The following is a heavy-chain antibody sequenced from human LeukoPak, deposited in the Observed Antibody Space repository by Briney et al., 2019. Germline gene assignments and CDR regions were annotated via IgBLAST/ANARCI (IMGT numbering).Heavy chain of an antibody. CDR2: ISSSSSYM. J-gene: IGHJ4*02. CDR1: GFTFSTYC. Sequence: GGSLRLSCAASGFTFSTYCMNWVRQAPGKGLEWVASISSSSSYMYYPDSVKGRFTISRDNAKNSLYLQMNSLRAEDTAVYYCARCYSGSQYFDFWGQGTLVTVPS. V-gene: IGHV3-21*01. CDR3: ARCYSGSQYFDF. D-gene: IGHD1-26*01.